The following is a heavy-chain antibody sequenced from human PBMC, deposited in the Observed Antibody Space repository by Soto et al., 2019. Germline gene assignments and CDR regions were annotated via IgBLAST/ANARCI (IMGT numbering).Heavy chain of an antibody. J-gene: IGHJ4*02. CDR2: ISYDGSNK. CDR3: ARESSSGYFHY. Sequence: QVQLVESGGGVVQPGRSLRLSCAASGFTFSSYAMHWVRQAPGKGLEWVAVISYDGSNKYYADSVKGRFTISRDNSKNPLYLQMTSLRADDTAVYYCARESSSGYFHYRGQGTLVTVSS. CDR1: GFTFSSYA. D-gene: IGHD6-13*01. V-gene: IGHV3-30-3*01.